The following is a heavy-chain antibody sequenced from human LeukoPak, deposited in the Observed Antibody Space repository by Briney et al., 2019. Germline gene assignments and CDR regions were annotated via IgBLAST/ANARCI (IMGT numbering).Heavy chain of an antibody. D-gene: IGHD3-10*01. J-gene: IGHJ4*02. V-gene: IGHV3-53*01. CDR3: ARDRAGVFDY. Sequence: GGSLRLSCAASGFTVSSNYMSWVRQAPGKGLEWVSVIYSGGSTCYADSVKGRFTISRDNSKNTLYLQMNSLRAEDTAVYYCARDRAGVFDYWGQGTLVTVSS. CDR1: GFTVSSNY. CDR2: IYSGGST.